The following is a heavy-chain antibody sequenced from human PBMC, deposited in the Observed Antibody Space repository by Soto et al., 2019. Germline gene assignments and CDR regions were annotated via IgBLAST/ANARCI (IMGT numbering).Heavy chain of an antibody. CDR3: AKDRHGSGSYFVY. J-gene: IGHJ4*02. CDR2: ISGSGGST. CDR1: GLTTSGYA. V-gene: IGHV3-23*01. D-gene: IGHD3-10*01. Sequence: PGVLLLLPPAHSGLTTSGYAMSWVRQAPGKGLEWVSAISGSGGSTYYADSVKGRFTISRDNSKNTLYLQMNSLRAEDTAVYYCAKDRHGSGSYFVYWGQGTLVTVAS.